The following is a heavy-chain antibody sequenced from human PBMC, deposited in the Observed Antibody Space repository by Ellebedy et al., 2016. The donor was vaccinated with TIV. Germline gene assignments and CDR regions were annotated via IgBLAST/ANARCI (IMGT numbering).Heavy chain of an antibody. J-gene: IGHJ4*02. CDR3: ARLGSTGHFDY. Sequence: MPSETLSLTCAVSGGSVSSSYYWNWIRQPPGKGLEWIGYIYYSGATNYNPSLKSRVTISVDTSDSQFSLKVTSVTAADTAVYYCARLGSTGHFDYWGQGTLVTVSS. CDR1: GGSVSSSYY. D-gene: IGHD4-17*01. V-gene: IGHV4-61*01. CDR2: IYYSGAT.